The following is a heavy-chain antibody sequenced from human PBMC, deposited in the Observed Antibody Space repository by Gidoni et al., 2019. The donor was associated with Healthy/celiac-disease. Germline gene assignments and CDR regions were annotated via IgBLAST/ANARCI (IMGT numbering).Heavy chain of an antibody. CDR2: ISYDGSNK. J-gene: IGHJ4*02. CDR3: ARGSGGWLRFLEWHHFDY. D-gene: IGHD3-3*01. V-gene: IGHV3-30*04. Sequence: QVQLVESGGGVVQPGRSLRLSCAASGFTFSSYAMHWVRQAPGKGLEWVAVISYDGSNKYYADSVKGRFTISRDNSKNTLYLQMNSLRAEDTAVYYCARGSGGWLRFLEWHHFDYWGQGTLVTVSS. CDR1: GFTFSSYA.